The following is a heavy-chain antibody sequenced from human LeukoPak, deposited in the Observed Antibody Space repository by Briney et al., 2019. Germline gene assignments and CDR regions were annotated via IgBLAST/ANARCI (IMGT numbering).Heavy chain of an antibody. CDR3: AELGITMIGGV. J-gene: IGHJ6*04. CDR1: GFTFSSYE. D-gene: IGHD3-10*02. Sequence: GGSLRLSCAASGFTFSSYEMNWVRQAPGKGLEWVSYISSSGSTIYYADSGKGRFTISRDNAKNSLYLQMNSLRAEDTAVYYCAELGITMIGGVWGKGTTVTISS. V-gene: IGHV3-48*03. CDR2: ISSSGSTI.